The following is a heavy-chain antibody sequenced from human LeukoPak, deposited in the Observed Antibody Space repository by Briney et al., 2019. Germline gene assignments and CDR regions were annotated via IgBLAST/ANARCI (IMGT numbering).Heavy chain of an antibody. CDR1: GGSFSGYY. Sequence: SETLSLTCAVYGGSFSGYYWSWIRQPPGKGLEWIGEINHSGSTNYNPSLKSRVTISVDTSKNQFSLKLSSVTAADTAVYYCARSITFGVKDYWGQGTLVTVSS. D-gene: IGHD3-16*01. J-gene: IGHJ4*02. CDR2: INHSGST. V-gene: IGHV4-34*01. CDR3: ARSITFGVKDY.